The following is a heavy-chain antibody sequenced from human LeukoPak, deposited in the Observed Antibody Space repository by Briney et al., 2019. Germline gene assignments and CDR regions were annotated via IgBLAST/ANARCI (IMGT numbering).Heavy chain of an antibody. CDR2: IYYSGST. Sequence: SQTLSLTCTVSGGSISSGGYYWSWIHQHPGKGLEWIGYIYYSGSTYYNPSLKSRVTISVDTSKNQFSLKLSSVTAADTAVYYCASSSGWYHGAFDIWGQGTMVTVSS. D-gene: IGHD6-19*01. J-gene: IGHJ3*02. CDR1: GGSISSGGYY. V-gene: IGHV4-31*03. CDR3: ASSSGWYHGAFDI.